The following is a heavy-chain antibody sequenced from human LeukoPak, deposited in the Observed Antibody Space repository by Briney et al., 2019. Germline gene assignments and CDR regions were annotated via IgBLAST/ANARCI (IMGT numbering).Heavy chain of an antibody. J-gene: IGHJ6*02. Sequence: SETLSLTCTVSGGSISSSSYCWGWIRQPPGKGLEWIGSIYYSGSTYYNPSLKSRVTISVDTSKNQFSLKLSSVTAADTAVYYCARHTLGTVRNYYYYGMDVWGQGTTVTVSS. V-gene: IGHV4-39*01. CDR3: ARHTLGTVRNYYYYGMDV. CDR1: GGSISSSSYC. CDR2: IYYSGST. D-gene: IGHD3-10*01.